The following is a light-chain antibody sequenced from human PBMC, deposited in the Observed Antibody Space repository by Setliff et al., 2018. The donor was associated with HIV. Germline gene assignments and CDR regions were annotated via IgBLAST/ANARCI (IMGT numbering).Light chain of an antibody. CDR3: SSYTSSSTLV. Sequence: QSALTQPASVSGSPGQSITISCTGTSSDVGGYNYVSWYQQYPGKAPKLMIFEVSNRPSGVSNRFSGSKSGNTASLTISGLQAEDEADYYCSSYTSSSTLVFGGGTKVTV. V-gene: IGLV2-14*01. CDR1: SSDVGGYNY. J-gene: IGLJ2*01. CDR2: EVS.